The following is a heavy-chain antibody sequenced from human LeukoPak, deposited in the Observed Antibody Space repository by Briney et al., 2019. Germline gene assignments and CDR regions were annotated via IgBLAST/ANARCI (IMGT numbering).Heavy chain of an antibody. CDR3: ARGTTVTLLDY. D-gene: IGHD4-17*01. Sequence: SSETLSLTCTVSGGSISSGDYYWSWIRQPPGKGLEWIGYIYYSGSTYYNPSLKSRVTISVDTSKNQFSLKLSSVTAADTAVYYCARGTTVTLLDYWGQGTLVTVSS. CDR2: IYYSGST. V-gene: IGHV4-30-4*01. CDR1: GGSISSGDYY. J-gene: IGHJ4*02.